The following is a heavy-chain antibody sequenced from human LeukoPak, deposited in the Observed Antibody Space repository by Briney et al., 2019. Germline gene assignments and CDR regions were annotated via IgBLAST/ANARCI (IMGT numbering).Heavy chain of an antibody. CDR1: GDTFTNNH. J-gene: IGHJ4*02. CDR3: ARGLGARGDY. CDR2: INPSGDST. Sequence: ASVKVSCKASGDTFTNNHMHWVRQAPGEGLEWMGIINPSGDSTTYAQKFQGRVTMTRDTSTSTVYMELSSLRSEDTALYYCARGLGARGDYWGQGTLVTVSS. D-gene: IGHD3-16*01. V-gene: IGHV1-46*01.